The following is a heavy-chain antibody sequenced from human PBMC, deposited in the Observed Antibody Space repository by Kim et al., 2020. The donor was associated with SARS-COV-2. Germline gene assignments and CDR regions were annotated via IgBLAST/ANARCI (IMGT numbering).Heavy chain of an antibody. CDR1: GFTVDDYT. J-gene: IGHJ4*02. CDR3: AKDIRIAAGYFDY. CDR2: ISWDGSST. Sequence: GGSLRLSCAASGFTVDDYTMHWVRQAPGKGLEWVSLISWDGSSTYYADSVKGRFTISRDNSKNSLYLQMNSLRTEDTALYYCAKDIRIAAGYFDYWGQGTLVTVSS. V-gene: IGHV3-43*01. D-gene: IGHD6-25*01.